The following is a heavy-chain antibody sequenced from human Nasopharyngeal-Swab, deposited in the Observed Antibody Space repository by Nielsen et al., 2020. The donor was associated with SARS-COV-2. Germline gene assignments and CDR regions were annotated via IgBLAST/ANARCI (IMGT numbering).Heavy chain of an antibody. Sequence: ASVKVSCKASGYTFTSCSMHWVRQAPGQRLEWMGWINAGNGNTKYSQKFQGRVTITRDTSASTAYMELSSLRSEDMAVYYCALFSSSWTALYFDYWGQGTLVTASS. CDR2: INAGNGNT. J-gene: IGHJ4*02. CDR3: ALFSSSWTALYFDY. V-gene: IGHV1-3*01. CDR1: GYTFTSCS. D-gene: IGHD6-13*01.